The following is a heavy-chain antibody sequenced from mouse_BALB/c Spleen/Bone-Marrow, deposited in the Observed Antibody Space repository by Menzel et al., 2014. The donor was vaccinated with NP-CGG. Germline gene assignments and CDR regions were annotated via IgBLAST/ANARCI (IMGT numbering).Heavy chain of an antibody. V-gene: IGHV14-3*02. J-gene: IGHJ2*01. CDR2: IDPENGNI. CDR3: TRRGFDF. CDR1: GFNIKDTY. Sequence: EVQRVESRAELVKPGASVKLSCTASGFNIKDTYIHWVKRRPEQGLEWIGRIDPENGNIKYDPKFQVKATITADTSSNTAYLQLSSLTSEDTAVYYCTRRGFDFWGQGTTLTVSS.